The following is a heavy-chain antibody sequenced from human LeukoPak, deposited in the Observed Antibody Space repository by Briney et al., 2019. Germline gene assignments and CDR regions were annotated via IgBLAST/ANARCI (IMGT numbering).Heavy chain of an antibody. V-gene: IGHV1-46*01. CDR3: ARGGSGSSWYDY. CDR2: INPSGGNT. Sequence: ASVKVSCKASGYTFTTYYMHWVRQAPGQGLQWMGIINPSGGNTGYAQKFQGRVTMTRNTSISTAYMELSSLRSEDTAVYYCARGGSGSSWYDYWGQGTLVTVSS. D-gene: IGHD6-13*01. J-gene: IGHJ4*02. CDR1: GYTFTTYY.